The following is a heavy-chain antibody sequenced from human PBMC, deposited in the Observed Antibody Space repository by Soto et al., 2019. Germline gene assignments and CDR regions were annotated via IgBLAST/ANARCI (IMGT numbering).Heavy chain of an antibody. V-gene: IGHV4-4*07. Sequence: SETLSLTCTVSGDSFSNYYCNWVRKSAGKGLEWFGRIYPTGSTTYNPSLKSRLTMSVDTSKNQFSLRLTSMTAADTAVYYCATGRSEVVPGAMDTWGQGTLVTVSS. CDR1: GDSFSNYY. J-gene: IGHJ5*02. CDR3: ATGRSEVVPGAMDT. D-gene: IGHD2-2*01. CDR2: IYPTGST.